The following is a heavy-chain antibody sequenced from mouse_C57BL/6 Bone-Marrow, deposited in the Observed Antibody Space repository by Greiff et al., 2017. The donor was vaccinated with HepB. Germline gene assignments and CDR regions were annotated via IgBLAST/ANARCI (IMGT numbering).Heavy chain of an antibody. CDR2: IRLKSDNYAT. D-gene: IGHD1-1*01. CDR1: GFTFSNYW. J-gene: IGHJ1*03. V-gene: IGHV6-3*01. Sequence: EVMLVESGGGLVQPGGSMKLSCVASGFTFSNYWMNWVRQSPEKGLEWVAQIRLKSDNYATHYAKSVKGRFTISRDDSKSSVYLQMNNLRAEDTGIYYCTYYGSSGWYFDVWGTGTTVTVSS. CDR3: TYYGSSGWYFDV.